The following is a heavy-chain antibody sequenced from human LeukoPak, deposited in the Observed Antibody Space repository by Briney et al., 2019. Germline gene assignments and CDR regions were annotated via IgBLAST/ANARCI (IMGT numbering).Heavy chain of an antibody. CDR3: ADGSGSYHY. Sequence: PSETLSLTCAVYGGSFSGYYWSWIRQPPGKGLEWIGEINHSGSTNYNPSLKSRVTISVDTSKNQFSLKLSSVTAADTAVYYRADGSGSYHYWGQGTLVTVSS. V-gene: IGHV4-34*01. CDR1: GGSFSGYY. CDR2: INHSGST. J-gene: IGHJ4*02. D-gene: IGHD1-26*01.